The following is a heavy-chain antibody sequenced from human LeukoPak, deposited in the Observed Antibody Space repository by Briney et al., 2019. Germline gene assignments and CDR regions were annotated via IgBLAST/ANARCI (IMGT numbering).Heavy chain of an antibody. V-gene: IGHV1-8*03. CDR1: GYTFTSYD. D-gene: IGHD6-19*01. CDR3: ASVSSGWYYFDY. J-gene: IGHJ4*01. CDR2: MNPNSGNT. Sequence: ASVKVSCKASGYTFTSYDINWVRQATGQGLEWMGWMNPNSGNTGYAQKFQGRVTITRNTSISTAYMELSSLRSEDTAVYYCASVSSGWYYFDYWGQGTLVTVSS.